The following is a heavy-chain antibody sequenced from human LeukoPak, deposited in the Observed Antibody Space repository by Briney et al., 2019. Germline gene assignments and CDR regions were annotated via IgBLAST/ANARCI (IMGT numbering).Heavy chain of an antibody. CDR3: TREGY. Sequence: QPGRSLRLSCTGSGFTFGDYAVSLVRQAPGKGLEWVSSIKSKASGGTTEYAASVKGRSTISRDDSRSIAYLQMESLKTEDTAVYYCTREGYWGQGTLVTVSS. J-gene: IGHJ4*02. CDR1: GFTFGDYA. V-gene: IGHV3-49*04. CDR2: IKSKASGGTT.